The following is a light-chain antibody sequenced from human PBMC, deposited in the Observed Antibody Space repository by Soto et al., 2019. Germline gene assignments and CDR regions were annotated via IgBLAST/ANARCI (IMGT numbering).Light chain of an antibody. V-gene: IGKV3-20*01. CDR1: QSVSSSY. CDR2: GAS. Sequence: IVMTQSPGTLSLSPVERATLSCMASQSVSSSYLAWYQQKPGQAPRLLIYGASSRATGIPDRFSGSGSGTDFTLTISRLEPEDFAVYYCQQYGSSRLTFGGGNKGDIK. CDR3: QQYGSSRLT. J-gene: IGKJ4*01.